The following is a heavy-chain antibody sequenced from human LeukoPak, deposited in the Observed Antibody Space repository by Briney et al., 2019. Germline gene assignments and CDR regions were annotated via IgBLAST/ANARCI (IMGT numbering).Heavy chain of an antibody. J-gene: IGHJ2*01. D-gene: IGHD3-10*01. CDR2: IKEAGSEK. V-gene: IGHV3-7*01. CDR3: ARDRGHYYGSGSYSQYWYFDL. Sequence: PGGSLRLSCAASGFTFSNYWMSWVRQAPGKGLEFMANIKEAGSEKYYVDSVKGRFTISRDNDKNLVHLQMNSLRAEDTAVYYCARDRGHYYGSGSYSQYWYFDLWGRGTLVTVSS. CDR1: GFTFSNYW.